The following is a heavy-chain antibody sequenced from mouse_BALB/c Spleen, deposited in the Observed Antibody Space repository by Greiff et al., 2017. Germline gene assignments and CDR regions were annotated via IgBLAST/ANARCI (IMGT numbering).Heavy chain of an antibody. CDR3: ARQGWLLYFDY. D-gene: IGHD2-3*01. J-gene: IGHJ2*01. V-gene: IGHV5-6*01. Sequence: EVKLVESGGDLVKPGGSLKLSCAASGFTFSSYGMSWVRQTPDKRLEWVATISSGGSYTYYPDSVKGRFTISRDNAKNTLYLQMSSLKSEDTAMYYCARQGWLLYFDYWGQGTTLTVSS. CDR2: ISSGGSYT. CDR1: GFTFSSYG.